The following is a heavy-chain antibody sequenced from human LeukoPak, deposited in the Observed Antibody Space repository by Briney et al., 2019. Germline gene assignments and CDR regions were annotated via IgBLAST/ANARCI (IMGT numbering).Heavy chain of an antibody. CDR3: TTGVVVVPAAMGADYYYGMDV. Sequence: GGSLRLSCAASGFTFSNARTSWVRPAPGEGLEWVGRSKSKTAAGSTDYAAPVKGRFTISRDDSKNTLYLQMNSLKTEDTAVYYCTTGVVVVPAAMGADYYYGMDVWGKGTTVTVSS. CDR2: SKSKTAAGST. V-gene: IGHV3-15*01. D-gene: IGHD2-2*01. J-gene: IGHJ6*04. CDR1: GFTFSNAR.